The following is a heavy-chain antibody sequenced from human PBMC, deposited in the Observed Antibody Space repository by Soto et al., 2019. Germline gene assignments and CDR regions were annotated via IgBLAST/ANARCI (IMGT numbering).Heavy chain of an antibody. CDR1: GGSFSGYY. V-gene: IGHV4-34*01. CDR2: INHSGSK. CDR3: ARKEIWFGERNWFDP. D-gene: IGHD3-10*01. Sequence: SETLSLTCAVYGGSFSGYYWSWIRQPPGKGLEWIGEINHSGSKNYNPSLKSRVNISVDTSKNQFSLKLSSVTAAETAVYYCARKEIWFGERNWFDPWGQGTLVTVSS. J-gene: IGHJ5*02.